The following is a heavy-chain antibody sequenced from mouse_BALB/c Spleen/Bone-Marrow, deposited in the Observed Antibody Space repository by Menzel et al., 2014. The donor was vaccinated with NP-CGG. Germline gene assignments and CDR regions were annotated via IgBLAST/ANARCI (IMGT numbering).Heavy chain of an antibody. Sequence: DVHLVESGGGLVQPGGSLKLSCAASGFDFSRYWMSWVRQAPGKGLEWIGEINPDSSTINYTPSLKDKFIISRDNAKNTLYLQMSKVRSEDTALYYCARHNYYGNLFVWGAGTTVTVSS. V-gene: IGHV4-1*02. J-gene: IGHJ1*01. D-gene: IGHD1-1*01. CDR2: INPDSSTI. CDR1: GFDFSRYW. CDR3: ARHNYYGNLFV.